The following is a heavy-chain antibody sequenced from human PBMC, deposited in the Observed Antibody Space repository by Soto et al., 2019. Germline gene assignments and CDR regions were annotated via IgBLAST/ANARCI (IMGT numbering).Heavy chain of an antibody. V-gene: IGHV4-34*01. D-gene: IGHD6-19*01. CDR2: INHSGST. CDR3: ARGGAVAGTRYYYYYYGMDV. J-gene: IGHJ6*02. Sequence: SETLSLTCAVYGGSFSGFYWSWIRQPPGKGLEWIGEINHSGSTNYNPSLKSRVTISVDTSKNQFSLKLSSVTAADTAVYCCARGGAVAGTRYYYYYYGMDVWDQGTMVTVSS. CDR1: GGSFSGFY.